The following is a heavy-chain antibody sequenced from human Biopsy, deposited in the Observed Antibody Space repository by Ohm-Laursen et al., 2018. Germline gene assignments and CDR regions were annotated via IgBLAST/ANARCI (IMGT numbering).Heavy chain of an antibody. Sequence: SLRLSCAAPGFSFSSYGMHWVRQAPGKGLEWVAVIWYDGTDKFYAGSVKGRFTISRDNSKNTLYLHMNSLRAADTAVYYCARDRYYGSENYFSHYNMDVWGQGTTVTVSS. CDR2: IWYDGTDK. J-gene: IGHJ6*03. V-gene: IGHV3-33*08. CDR1: GFSFSSYG. D-gene: IGHD3-10*01. CDR3: ARDRYYGSENYFSHYNMDV.